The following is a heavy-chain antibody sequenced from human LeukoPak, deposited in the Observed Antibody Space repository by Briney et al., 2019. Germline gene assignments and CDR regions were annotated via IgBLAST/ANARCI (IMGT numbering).Heavy chain of an antibody. D-gene: IGHD1-26*01. V-gene: IGHV4-4*07. CDR2: ISSTGNT. J-gene: IGHJ6*03. CDR1: GGSITNCC. CDR3: ARVPPSYSDSSKIYYYYYVDV. Sequence: PSETLSLTCTVSGGSITNCCWGWIRQPAGRGLDWIGRISSTGNTAYSPSLQSRVTISVYTSKNPFSLKLNSVTAADTAVYYCARVPPSYSDSSKIYYYYYVDVWGKGTPVTVSS.